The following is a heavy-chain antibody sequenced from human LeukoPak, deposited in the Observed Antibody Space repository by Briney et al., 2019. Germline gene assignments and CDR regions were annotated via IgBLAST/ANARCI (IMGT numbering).Heavy chain of an antibody. CDR3: ARRLEYSGSKGVFDY. CDR2: IYSGGYT. Sequence: GVSLRLSCAASGFTVTTNYMTWVRQAPGKGLEWVSIIYSGGYTDYADSVKGRFTISRDNSKNTLDLQMNSMRAEDTAVYYCARRLEYSGSKGVFDYWGKGTLVTVSS. J-gene: IGHJ4*02. CDR1: GFTVTTNY. V-gene: IGHV3-66*01. D-gene: IGHD1-26*01.